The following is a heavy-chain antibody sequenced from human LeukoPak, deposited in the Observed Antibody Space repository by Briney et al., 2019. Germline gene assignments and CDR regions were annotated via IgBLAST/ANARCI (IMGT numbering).Heavy chain of an antibody. CDR2: IIPIFGTA. J-gene: IGHJ4*02. CDR3: ARDLCTNGVCYSDY. Sequence: SVKVSCKASGGTFSSYAISWVRQAPGQGLEWMGGIIPIFGTANYARKFQGRVTITTDESTSTAYMELSSLRSEDTAVYYCARDLCTNGVCYSDYWGQGTLVTVSS. D-gene: IGHD2-8*01. V-gene: IGHV1-69*05. CDR1: GGTFSSYA.